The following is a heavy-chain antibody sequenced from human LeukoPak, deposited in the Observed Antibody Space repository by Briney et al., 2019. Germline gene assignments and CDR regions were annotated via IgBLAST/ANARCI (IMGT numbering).Heavy chain of an antibody. D-gene: IGHD1-26*01. J-gene: IGHJ4*02. CDR2: MNIDGSEK. CDR3: ARDPVEWELLLDC. V-gene: IGHV3-7*01. Sequence: HPGGSLRLSCAASGFTFSSYWMGWVRQAPGKRLEWVANMNIDGSEKYYADSVKGRFTISRDNARNSVYLQMNSLRVEVTAVYYCARDPVEWELLLDCWGQGTLVTVSS. CDR1: GFTFSSYW.